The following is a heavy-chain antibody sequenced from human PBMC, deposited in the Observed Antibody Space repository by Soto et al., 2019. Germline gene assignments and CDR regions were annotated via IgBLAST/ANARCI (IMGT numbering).Heavy chain of an antibody. CDR3: AREGVREVIITRGPGAFDY. V-gene: IGHV3-30-3*01. CDR2: ISYDGSNK. Sequence: QVQLVESGGGVVQPGRSLRLSCAASGFTFSSYAMHWVRQAPGKGLEWVAVISYDGSNKYYADSVKGRFTISRDNSKNTLYLQMNSLRAEDTAVYYCAREGVREVIITRGPGAFDYWGQGTLVTVSS. J-gene: IGHJ4*02. D-gene: IGHD3-10*01. CDR1: GFTFSSYA.